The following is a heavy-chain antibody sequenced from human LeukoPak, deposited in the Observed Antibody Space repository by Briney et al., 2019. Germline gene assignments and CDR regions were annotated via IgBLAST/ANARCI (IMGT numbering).Heavy chain of an antibody. J-gene: IGHJ4*02. CDR3: ARWRSGSCSD. D-gene: IGHD2-15*01. CDR1: GFTFSSYA. Sequence: GGSLRLSCAASGFTFSSYAMHWVRQAPGKGLEWVAVISYDGGNKYYADSVKGRFTISRDNSKNTLYLQMNSLKTEDTAVYYCARWRSGSCSDWGQGTLVTVSS. V-gene: IGHV3-30-3*01. CDR2: ISYDGGNK.